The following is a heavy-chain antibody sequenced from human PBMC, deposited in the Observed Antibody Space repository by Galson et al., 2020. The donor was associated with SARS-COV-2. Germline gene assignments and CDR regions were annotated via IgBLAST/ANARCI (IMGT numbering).Heavy chain of an antibody. J-gene: IGHJ4*02. Sequence: KTSETLSLTCTVSGGSISSYYWSWIRQPAGKGLEWIGRIYNSGSTNYNPSLKSRVTMSVDTSKNQFSLKLSSVTAADTAVYYCAREDDYVWGSYRFGYWGQGTLVTVSS. CDR3: AREDDYVWGSYRFGY. CDR1: GGSISSYY. V-gene: IGHV4-4*07. CDR2: IYNSGST. D-gene: IGHD3-16*02.